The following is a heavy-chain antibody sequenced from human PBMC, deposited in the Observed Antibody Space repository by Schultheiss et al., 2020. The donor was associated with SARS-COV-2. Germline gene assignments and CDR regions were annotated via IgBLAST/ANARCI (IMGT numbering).Heavy chain of an antibody. D-gene: IGHD6-19*01. CDR1: GFTFDDYA. J-gene: IGHJ5*02. CDR3: ARDHIAVAGHHSRFDP. V-gene: IGHV3-NL1*01. Sequence: GGSLRLSCAASGFTFDDYAMHWVRQAPGKGLEWVSVIYSGGSTYYADSVKGRFTTSRDNSKNTLYLQMNSLRAEDTAVYYCARDHIAVAGHHSRFDPWGQGTLVTVSS. CDR2: IYSGGST.